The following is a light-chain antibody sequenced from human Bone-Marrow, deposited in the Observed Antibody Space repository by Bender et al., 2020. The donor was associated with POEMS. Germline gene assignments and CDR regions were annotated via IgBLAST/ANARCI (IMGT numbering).Light chain of an antibody. V-gene: IGLV2-23*01. CDR2: EDS. J-gene: IGLJ2*01. CDR1: SSDDGGYAL. Sequence: QSALTQPASVSGSPGQSITISCTGISSDDGGYALVSWYQQRPGKAPKLILYEDSKRPSGVSNRFSGSKSGNTASLTISGHQAEDEADYYCCSHAGSRSVLFGGGTNLTVL. CDR3: CSHAGSRSVL.